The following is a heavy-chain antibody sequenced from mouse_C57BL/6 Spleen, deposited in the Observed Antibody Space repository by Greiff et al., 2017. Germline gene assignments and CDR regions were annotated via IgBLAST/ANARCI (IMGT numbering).Heavy chain of an antibody. CDR1: GYSITSGYY. J-gene: IGHJ1*03. Sequence: VQLQQSGPGLVKPSQSLSLTCSVTGYSITSGYYWNWLRQFPGNKLEWMGYISYDGSNNYNPSLKNRISITRDTSKNQFFLKLKTVTTEDTATYYCARNYGSSYGYFDVWGTGTTVTVSS. D-gene: IGHD1-1*01. CDR2: ISYDGSN. V-gene: IGHV3-6*01. CDR3: ARNYGSSYGYFDV.